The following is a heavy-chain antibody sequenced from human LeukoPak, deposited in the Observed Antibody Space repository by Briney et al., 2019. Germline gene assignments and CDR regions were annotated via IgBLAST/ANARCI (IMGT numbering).Heavy chain of an antibody. Sequence: SETPSLTCTVSGGSISSYYWSWIRQPAGKGLEWIGRIYTSGSTNYNPSLKSRVTMSVDTSKNQFSLKLSSVTAADTAVYYCARVYGDYVWEDYYFDYWGQGTLVTVSS. V-gene: IGHV4-4*07. CDR1: GGSISSYY. CDR2: IYTSGST. CDR3: ARVYGDYVWEDYYFDY. D-gene: IGHD4-17*01. J-gene: IGHJ4*02.